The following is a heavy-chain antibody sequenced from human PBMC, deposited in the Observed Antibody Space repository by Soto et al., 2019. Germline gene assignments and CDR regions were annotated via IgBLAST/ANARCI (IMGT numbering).Heavy chain of an antibody. CDR3: LLVWYGMDV. J-gene: IGHJ6*02. Sequence: PGGSLRLSCAASGLTFSDHYMDWVRQAPGKGLEWVGRTRKKANSYTTEYAASVKGRFTISRDDSKNSLYLQMNSLKTEDTAVYYCLLVWYGMDVWGQGTTVTVSS. V-gene: IGHV3-72*01. D-gene: IGHD2-8*01. CDR1: GLTFSDHY. CDR2: TRKKANSYTT.